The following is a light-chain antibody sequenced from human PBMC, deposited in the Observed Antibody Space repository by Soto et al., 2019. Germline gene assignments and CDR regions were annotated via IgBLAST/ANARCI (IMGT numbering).Light chain of an antibody. V-gene: IGKV1-8*01. CDR2: AAS. Sequence: AIRMTQSPSSLSASTGDRVTITCRASQGISSYLAWYQQKPGKAPKLLIYAASTLQSGVPSSFSGSGSGTEFTLTISSLQPDDFATYYCQHYNSYSEAFGQGTKVDNK. CDR1: QGISSY. J-gene: IGKJ1*01. CDR3: QHYNSYSEA.